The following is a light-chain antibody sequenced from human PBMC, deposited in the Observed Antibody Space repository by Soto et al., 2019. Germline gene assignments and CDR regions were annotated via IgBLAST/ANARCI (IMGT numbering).Light chain of an antibody. Sequence: IVMTQSPSTLSASTGDGATLSCRASQGIGDNLAWYQQKPGKPPRLLIYATSIMATGVPARFSGSRSGAEFTLTISCLQSEDFAAYYCQHYVNWPLTFGGGTKLE. J-gene: IGKJ4*01. CDR2: ATS. CDR1: QGIGDN. CDR3: QHYVNWPLT. V-gene: IGKV3-15*01.